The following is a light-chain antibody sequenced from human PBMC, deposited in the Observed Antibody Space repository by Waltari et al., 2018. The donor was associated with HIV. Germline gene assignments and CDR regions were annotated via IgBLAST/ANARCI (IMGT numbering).Light chain of an antibody. J-gene: IGLJ1*01. CDR2: DVA. Sequence: QSALTQTDSVSGSPGHSISISCSGTPNDVVDTTSFSWYQQHPDKAAKLLIYDVANRPSGVSARFSCSKSGNTASLTISGLQAEDEADYYCSSFIVTVTFVFGTCTRVTV. CDR3: SSFIVTVTFV. CDR1: PNDVVDTTS. V-gene: IGLV2-14*03.